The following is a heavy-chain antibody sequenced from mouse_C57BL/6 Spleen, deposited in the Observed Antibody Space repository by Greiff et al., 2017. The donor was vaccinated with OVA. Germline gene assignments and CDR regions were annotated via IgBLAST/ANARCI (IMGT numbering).Heavy chain of an antibody. CDR2: IDPENGDT. Sequence: VQLKESGAELVRPGASVKLSCTASGFNIKDDYMHWVKQRPEQGLEWIGWIDPENGDTEYASKFQGKATITADTSSNTAYLQLSSLTSEDTAVYYCTGRQLRLRAWFAYWGQGTLVTVSA. V-gene: IGHV14-4*01. CDR1: GFNIKDDY. CDR3: TGRQLRLRAWFAY. D-gene: IGHD3-2*02. J-gene: IGHJ3*01.